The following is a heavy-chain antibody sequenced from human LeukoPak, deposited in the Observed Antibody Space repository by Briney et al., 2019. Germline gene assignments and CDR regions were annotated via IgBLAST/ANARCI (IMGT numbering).Heavy chain of an antibody. CDR2: IRYDGSNK. CDR3: AKPIAGYYGYYFDY. J-gene: IGHJ4*02. V-gene: IGHV3-30*02. CDR1: GFTFSSYG. Sequence: PGGSLRLSCAASGFTFSSYGMHWVRQAPGKGLEWVAFIRYDGSNKYYADSVKGRFTISRDNSKNTLYLQMSSLRAEDTAVYYCAKPIAGYYGYYFDYWGQGTLVTVSS. D-gene: IGHD3-9*01.